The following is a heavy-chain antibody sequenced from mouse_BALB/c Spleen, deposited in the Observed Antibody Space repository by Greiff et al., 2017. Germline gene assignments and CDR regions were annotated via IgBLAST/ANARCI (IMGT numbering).Heavy chain of an antibody. D-gene: IGHD1-1*01. CDR2: INSNGGST. CDR3: ARDYYYGLDY. Sequence: EVKLVESGGGLVQPGGSLKLSCAASGFTFSSYGMSWVRQTPDKRLELVATINSNGGSTYYPDSVKGRFTISRDNAKNTLYLQMSSLKSEDTAMYYCARDYYYGLDYWGQGTTLTVSS. V-gene: IGHV5-6-3*01. CDR1: GFTFSSYG. J-gene: IGHJ2*01.